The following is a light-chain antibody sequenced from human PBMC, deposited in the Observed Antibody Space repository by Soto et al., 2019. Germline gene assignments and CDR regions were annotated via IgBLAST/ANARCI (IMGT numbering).Light chain of an antibody. V-gene: IGLV1-40*01. CDR1: SSNIGAGHD. CDR3: KSYDSHLSCSEV. J-gene: IGLJ1*01. CDR2: GNG. Sequence: QSVLTQPPSVSGAPGQRVTISCTGSSSNIGAGHDVHWYQHLPGTAPKLLIYGNGNRPSGVPDRFSGSKSGTSASLAITGLQAEDEAYYYRKSYDSHLSCSEVFGTGTKVTVL.